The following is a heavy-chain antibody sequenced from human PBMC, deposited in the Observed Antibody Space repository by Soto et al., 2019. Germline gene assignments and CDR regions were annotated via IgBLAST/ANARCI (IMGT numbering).Heavy chain of an antibody. CDR2: IYSGGST. CDR1: GFTVSSNY. V-gene: IGHV3-66*01. Sequence: PGGSLRLSCAASGFTVSSNYMSWVRQAPGKGLEWVSVIYSGGSTYYADSVKGRFTISRDNSKNTLYLQMNSLRAEDTAVYYCAREKGDPKPYYFDYWGQGTLVTVSS. J-gene: IGHJ4*02. CDR3: AREKGDPKPYYFDY. D-gene: IGHD2-21*02.